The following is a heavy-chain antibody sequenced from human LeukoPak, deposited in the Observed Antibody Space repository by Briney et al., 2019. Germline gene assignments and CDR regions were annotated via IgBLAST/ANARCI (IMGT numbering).Heavy chain of an antibody. CDR1: GFTFSDYS. CDR2: IKQDGSEK. D-gene: IGHD3-22*01. CDR3: ARDKNYYDSSGYWPVFDY. J-gene: IGHJ4*02. V-gene: IGHV3-7*01. Sequence: GGSLRLSCAASGFTFSDYSMNWVRQAPGKGLEWVANIKQDGSEKYYVDSVKGRFTISRDNAENSLYLQMNSLRAEDTAVYYCARDKNYYDSSGYWPVFDYWGQGTLVTVSS.